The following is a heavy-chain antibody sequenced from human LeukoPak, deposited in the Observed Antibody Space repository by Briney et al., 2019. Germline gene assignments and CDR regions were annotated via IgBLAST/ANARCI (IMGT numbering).Heavy chain of an antibody. Sequence: SGGSLRLSCAASGFTVSSNYMSWVRQAPGKGLEWVSVIYSGGSTYYADSVKGRFTISRDNSKNTLYLQMNSLRAKDTAVYYCARVYYYDSSGYYYSEFDAFDIWGQGTMVTVSS. D-gene: IGHD3-22*01. CDR1: GFTVSSNY. CDR2: IYSGGST. J-gene: IGHJ3*02. CDR3: ARVYYYDSSGYYYSEFDAFDI. V-gene: IGHV3-53*01.